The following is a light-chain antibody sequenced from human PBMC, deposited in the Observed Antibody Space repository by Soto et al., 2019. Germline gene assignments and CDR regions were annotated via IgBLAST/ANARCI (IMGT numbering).Light chain of an antibody. Sequence: QSVLTQPASVSGSPGQSITISCTATSSDVGGHNYVSWYQQHPGRAPKLMIYEVSNRPSGVSNRFSGSKSGNTASLTISGLQPEDEADYYCSSYTSSSTYVFGTGTKVTVL. J-gene: IGLJ1*01. V-gene: IGLV2-14*01. CDR1: SSDVGGHNY. CDR2: EVS. CDR3: SSYTSSSTYV.